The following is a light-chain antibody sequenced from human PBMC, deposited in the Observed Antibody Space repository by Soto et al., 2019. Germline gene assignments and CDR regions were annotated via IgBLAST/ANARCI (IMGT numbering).Light chain of an antibody. CDR1: QSVSSDY. J-gene: IGKJ1*01. CDR3: QQYGRP. CDR2: GAS. Sequence: ETVLTQSPGTLSLSPGERATLSCRASQSVSSDYLAWYQHKPGQAPRLLIHGASGRATGIPDRFSGSGSGTDFTLTISRLEPEDFGVYYCQQYGRPFGQGTKVDIK. V-gene: IGKV3-20*01.